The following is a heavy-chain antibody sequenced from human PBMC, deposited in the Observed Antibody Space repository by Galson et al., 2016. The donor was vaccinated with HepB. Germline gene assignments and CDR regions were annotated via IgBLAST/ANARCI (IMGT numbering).Heavy chain of an antibody. CDR3: ANFNVNP. D-gene: IGHD3-3*01. CDR1: GFTFSTYW. Sequence: SLRLSCAASGFTFSTYWMHWVRQAPGKGLEWVANINQDGSQKYCVDSVKGRFTISRDNAKNSLYLQMNSLTADDTAVYYCANFNVNPWGQGTLVTVSS. V-gene: IGHV3-7*03. CDR2: INQDGSQK. J-gene: IGHJ5*02.